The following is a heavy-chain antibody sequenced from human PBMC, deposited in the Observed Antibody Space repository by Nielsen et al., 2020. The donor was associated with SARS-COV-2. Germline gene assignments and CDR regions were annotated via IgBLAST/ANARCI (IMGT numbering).Heavy chain of an antibody. CDR1: GFTFSSYS. V-gene: IGHV3-48*01. D-gene: IGHD3-22*01. J-gene: IGHJ6*02. CDR3: ARFITDGNYYYYYGMDV. Sequence: GESLKISCAASGFTFSSYSMDWVRQAPGKGLDWVSYISTSSRTIYYADSVKGLFTISRDSAKNSLYLQMNSLRAEDTAVYYCARFITDGNYYYYYGMDVWGQGTTVTVSS. CDR2: ISTSSRTI.